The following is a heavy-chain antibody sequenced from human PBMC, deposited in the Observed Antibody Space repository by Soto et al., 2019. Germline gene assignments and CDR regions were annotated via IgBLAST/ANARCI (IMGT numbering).Heavy chain of an antibody. J-gene: IGHJ5*02. CDR1: GGSISSGGYY. D-gene: IGHD4-17*01. CDR2: TFYSGAT. V-gene: IGHV4-31*03. Sequence: PSETLSLTCTVSGGSISSGGYYWSWIRQHPXKGLEWIGYTFYSGATYYNPSLKSRTIISVDTSKNQFSLTLTSLTAADTAVYYCARVQPYDYGANTGWLDPWGQGTLVTVSS. CDR3: ARVQPYDYGANTGWLDP.